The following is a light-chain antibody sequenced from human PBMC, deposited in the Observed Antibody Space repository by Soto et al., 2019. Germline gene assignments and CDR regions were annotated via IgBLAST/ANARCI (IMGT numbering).Light chain of an antibody. CDR3: HQRSDRPPLT. CDR2: DAS. Sequence: EIVLTQSPATLSFSPGERATLSCRASQSVGRFLAWYQQKVGQAPRLVIYDASDRASGIPPRFSGSGSGTEFTLTISSLEPEDFAVYYCHQRSDRPPLTFGGGTKVDI. J-gene: IGKJ4*01. V-gene: IGKV3-11*01. CDR1: QSVGRF.